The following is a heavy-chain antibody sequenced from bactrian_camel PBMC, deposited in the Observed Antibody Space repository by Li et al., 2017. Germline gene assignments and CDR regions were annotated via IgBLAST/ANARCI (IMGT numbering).Heavy chain of an antibody. CDR2: IDTGLDNT. D-gene: IGHD5*01. J-gene: IGHJ6*01. CDR3: AAGGVGACSPFYGRRLREPNFGY. Sequence: DVQLVESGGGSVQAGESLRLSCAASGFTSSTMCVAWFRQAPGKEREGVASIDTGLDNTDYGDSVKGRFTISQNSAKNTVYLQMNILQPEDTGVYHCAAGGVGACSPFYGRRLREPNFGYWGQGTQVTVS. V-gene: IGHV3S40*01. CDR1: GFTSSTMC.